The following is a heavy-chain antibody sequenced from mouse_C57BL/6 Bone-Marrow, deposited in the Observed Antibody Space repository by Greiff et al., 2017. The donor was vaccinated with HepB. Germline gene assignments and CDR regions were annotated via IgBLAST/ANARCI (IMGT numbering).Heavy chain of an antibody. CDR2: IYPGDGDT. D-gene: IGHD2-5*01. J-gene: IGHJ3*01. CDR3: ARWGSNYSWFAY. V-gene: IGHV1-80*01. CDR1: GYAFSSYW. Sequence: VQLQQSGAELVKPGASVKISCKASGYAFSSYWMNWVKQRPGKGLEWIGQIYPGDGDTNYNGKFKGKATLTADKSTSTAYMQRSSLTSEDFAVYFCARWGSNYSWFAYWGQGTLVTVSA.